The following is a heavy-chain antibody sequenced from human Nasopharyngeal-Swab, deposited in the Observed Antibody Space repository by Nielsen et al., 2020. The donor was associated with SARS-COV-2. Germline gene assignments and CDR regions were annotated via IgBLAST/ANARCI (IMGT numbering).Heavy chain of an antibody. CDR2: ISSSSSYI. D-gene: IGHD2-15*01. V-gene: IGHV3-21*01. CDR3: ASDCSGGSCYSGNI. J-gene: IGHJ3*02. CDR1: GFTFSSYS. Sequence: GESLKISCAASGFTFSSYSMNWVRQAPGTGLEWVSSISSSSSYIYYADSVKGRFTISRDNAKNSLYLQMNSLRAEDTAVYYCASDCSGGSCYSGNIWGQGTMVTVSS.